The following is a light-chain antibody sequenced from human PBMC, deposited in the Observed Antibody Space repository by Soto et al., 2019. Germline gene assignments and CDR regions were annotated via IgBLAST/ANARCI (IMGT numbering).Light chain of an antibody. CDR2: DVS. V-gene: IGLV2-14*03. Sequence: QSVLTQPASVSGSPGQSITISCTGTSSDVGGYNYVSWYQHHPGKAPKLMIYDVSNRPSGVSNRFSGSKSGNTASLTISGLQPEDEADYYCSSYTTSNTRQIVLGTGTQLTV. CDR1: SSDVGGYNY. CDR3: SSYTTSNTRQIV. J-gene: IGLJ1*01.